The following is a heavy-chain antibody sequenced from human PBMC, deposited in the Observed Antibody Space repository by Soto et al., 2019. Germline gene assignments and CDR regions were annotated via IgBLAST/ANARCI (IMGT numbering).Heavy chain of an antibody. CDR3: ARDVCSSTSCYVSLFWFDP. CDR2: ISAYNGNA. CDR1: GYTFTSYG. V-gene: IGHV1-18*01. D-gene: IGHD2-2*01. Sequence: GASVKVSCKASGYTFTSYGISWVRQAPGQGLEWMGWISAYNGNANYAQKLQGRVTMTTDTSTSTAYMELRSLRSDDTAVYYCARDVCSSTSCYVSLFWFDPWGQGTLVTVSS. J-gene: IGHJ5*02.